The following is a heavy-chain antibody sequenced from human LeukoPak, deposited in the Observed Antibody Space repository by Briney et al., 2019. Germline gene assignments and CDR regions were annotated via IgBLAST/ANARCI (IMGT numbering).Heavy chain of an antibody. V-gene: IGHV3-33*01. CDR1: GFSFSSYG. CDR2: IWYDGGNK. CDR3: ARDRYVILTGYYIYFDY. Sequence: PGGSLRLSCAASGFSFSSYGMRWVRQAPGKGLEWVAVIWYDGGNKYYADSVKGRFTISRDNSKNTLFLQMNSLGAEDTAVYYCARDRYVILTGYYIYFDYWGQGSLVTVSS. J-gene: IGHJ4*02. D-gene: IGHD3-9*01.